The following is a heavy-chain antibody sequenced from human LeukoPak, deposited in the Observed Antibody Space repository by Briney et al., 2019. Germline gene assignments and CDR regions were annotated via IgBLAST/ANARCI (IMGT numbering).Heavy chain of an antibody. J-gene: IGHJ4*02. Sequence: GGSLRLSCAASGFSFSSYWMTWVRQAPGKGLEWVANIKEDGSDKYYVDSVRGRFTISRDNAKNSLYLQMNSLRAEDTAVYYCARSQGFSGYGSYFDYWGQGTLVTVSA. D-gene: IGHD5-12*01. CDR3: ARSQGFSGYGSYFDY. V-gene: IGHV3-7*02. CDR1: GFSFSSYW. CDR2: IKEDGSDK.